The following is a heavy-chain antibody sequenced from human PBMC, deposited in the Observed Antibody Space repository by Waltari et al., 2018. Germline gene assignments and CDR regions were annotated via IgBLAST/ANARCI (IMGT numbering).Heavy chain of an antibody. V-gene: IGHV3-23*01. CDR2: ISGSGGST. J-gene: IGHJ5*02. D-gene: IGHD3-3*01. CDR3: AKALSSGYYDFWSGTPWFDP. CDR1: GFTFSSYA. Sequence: EVQLLESGGGLVQPGGSLRLSCAASGFTFSSYAMSWVRPAPGKGLEWVSAISGSGGSTYYADSVKGRFTISRDNSKNTLYLQMNSLRAEDTAVYYCAKALSSGYYDFWSGTPWFDPWGQGTLVTVSS.